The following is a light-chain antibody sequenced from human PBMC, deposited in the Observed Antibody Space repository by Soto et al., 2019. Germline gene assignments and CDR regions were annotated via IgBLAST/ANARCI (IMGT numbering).Light chain of an antibody. Sequence: EIVLTQSPDTLSVSPGERATLSCSASQPVSNNLAWYQQKPGQPPRLLIYDASRRATGIPARFSGGGSETEFTLTIDRLQSEDFAVYYCQQDNRWPLTFGGGTKVEIQ. CDR1: QPVSNN. CDR3: QQDNRWPLT. V-gene: IGKV3D-15*01. J-gene: IGKJ4*01. CDR2: DAS.